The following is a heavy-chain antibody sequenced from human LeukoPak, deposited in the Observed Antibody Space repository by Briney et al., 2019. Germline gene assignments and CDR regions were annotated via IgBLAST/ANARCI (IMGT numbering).Heavy chain of an antibody. J-gene: IGHJ5*02. D-gene: IGHD5-12*01. CDR2: INPNSGGT. Sequence: ASVKVSCKASGGTFSSYAISWVRQAPGQGLEWMGWINPNSGGTNYAQKFQGRVTMTRDTSISTAYMELSRLRSDDTAVYYCASGDLGYSGHDRAPFDPWGQGTLVTVSS. CDR3: ASGDLGYSGHDRAPFDP. CDR1: GGTFSSYA. V-gene: IGHV1-2*02.